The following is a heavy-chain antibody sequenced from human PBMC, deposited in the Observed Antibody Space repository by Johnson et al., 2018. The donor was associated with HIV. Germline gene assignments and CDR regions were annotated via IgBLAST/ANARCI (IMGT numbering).Heavy chain of an antibody. CDR2: ISYDGSNT. Sequence: VQLVESGGGVVQPGRSLRLSCAASGFTFSSYAMHWVRQAPGKGLEWVAVISYDGSNTYYADSVKGRFTISRDNAKNSLYLQMNSLKTEDTAVYYCTTDLIRRYYGSGLRDAFDIWGPGTMVTVSS. D-gene: IGHD3-10*01. CDR3: TTDLIRRYYGSGLRDAFDI. V-gene: IGHV3-30-3*01. J-gene: IGHJ3*02. CDR1: GFTFSSYA.